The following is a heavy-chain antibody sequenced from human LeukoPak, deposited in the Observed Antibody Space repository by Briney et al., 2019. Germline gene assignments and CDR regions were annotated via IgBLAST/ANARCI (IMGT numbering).Heavy chain of an antibody. V-gene: IGHV3-30*18. J-gene: IGHJ4*02. Sequence: GRSLRLSCAAFGFTFSSYGMHWVRQAPGKGLEWVAVISYDGSNKYYADSVKGRFTISRDNSKNTLYLQMNSLRAEDTAVYYCAKGLSSPHGNGYWGQGTLVTVSS. D-gene: IGHD6-13*01. CDR2: ISYDGSNK. CDR3: AKGLSSPHGNGY. CDR1: GFTFSSYG.